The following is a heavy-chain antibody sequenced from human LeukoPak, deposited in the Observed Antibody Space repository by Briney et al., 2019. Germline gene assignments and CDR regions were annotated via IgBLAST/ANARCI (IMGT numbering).Heavy chain of an antibody. CDR3: ARGPTSSGFEY. CDR2: IYYSGRT. J-gene: IGHJ4*02. CDR1: GDSISPHY. V-gene: IGHV4-59*11. D-gene: IGHD3-10*01. Sequence: SETLSLTCTVSGDSISPHYWSWIRQSPGRGLEWIGYIYYSGRTEYSPSLRSRVTISVDTSKNRFSLKLTSLTVADTAVYYCARGPTSSGFEYWGQGTLVTVSS.